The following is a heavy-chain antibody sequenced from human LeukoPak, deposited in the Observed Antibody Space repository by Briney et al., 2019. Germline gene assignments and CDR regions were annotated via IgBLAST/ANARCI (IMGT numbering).Heavy chain of an antibody. CDR3: ATRPQELQFGENWFDP. V-gene: IGHV4-34*01. J-gene: IGHJ5*02. CDR2: INHSGST. D-gene: IGHD5-24*01. CDR1: GGSFSGYY. Sequence: KPSETLSLTCAVYGGSFSGYYWSWIRRPPGKGLEWIGEINHSGSTNYNPSLKSRVTISVDTSKNQFSLKLSSVTAADSAVYYCATRPQELQFGENWFDPWGQGTLVTVSS.